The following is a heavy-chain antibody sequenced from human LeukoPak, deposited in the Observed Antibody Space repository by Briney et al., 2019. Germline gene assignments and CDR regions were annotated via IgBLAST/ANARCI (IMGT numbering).Heavy chain of an antibody. V-gene: IGHV3-23*01. Sequence: GGSLRLSCAASGFTFSSYGMSWVRQAPGKGLEWVSAISGSGGNTYYADSVKGRFAISRDNSKNTLYLQMNSLRAEDTAVYYCAKDLSPGNYWGQGTLVTVSS. CDR2: ISGSGGNT. CDR3: AKDLSPGNY. J-gene: IGHJ4*02. CDR1: GFTFSSYG. D-gene: IGHD2/OR15-2a*01.